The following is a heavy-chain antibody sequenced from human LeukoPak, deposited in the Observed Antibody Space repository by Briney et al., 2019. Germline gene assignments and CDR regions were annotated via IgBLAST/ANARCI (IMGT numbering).Heavy chain of an antibody. V-gene: IGHV3-30*04. CDR3: ARGVGYLDY. CDR2: ISYDGSNK. CDR1: GFTFSSYA. J-gene: IGHJ4*02. Sequence: GGSLRLSCAASGFTFSSYAMHGVRQAPRKGLEWVAVISYDGSNKYYADSVKGRFTISRDNSKNTLYLQMNSLRAEDTAVYYCARGVGYLDYWGQGTLVTVSS.